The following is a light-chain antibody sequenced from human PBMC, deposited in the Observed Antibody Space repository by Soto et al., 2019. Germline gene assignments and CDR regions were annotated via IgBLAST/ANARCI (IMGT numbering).Light chain of an antibody. CDR2: KAS. V-gene: IGKV1-5*03. CDR1: QSISSG. CDR3: QQYNSYPLT. J-gene: IGKJ4*01. Sequence: DIQMTQSPSTLSASVGDRVTNTCRASQSISSGLAWYQQKPGKAPNLLIYKASSLESGVPSRFSGSGSGTEFTLTISSLQPDDFATYYCQQYNSYPLTFGGGTKVEIK.